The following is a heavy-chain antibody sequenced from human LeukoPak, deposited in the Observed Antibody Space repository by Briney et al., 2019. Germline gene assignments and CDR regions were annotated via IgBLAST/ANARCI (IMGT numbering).Heavy chain of an antibody. V-gene: IGHV4-4*07. CDR3: ARDRDPKSFDP. Sequence: SETLSLTCTVSGDSISSYYWNWIRQPAGKRLEWIGRIYTSGSTNYNPSLKSRLTMSFDTSKNQFSLKLSSVTAADTAVYYCARDRDPKSFDPWGQGTLVTVSS. CDR2: IYTSGST. J-gene: IGHJ5*02. CDR1: GDSISSYY.